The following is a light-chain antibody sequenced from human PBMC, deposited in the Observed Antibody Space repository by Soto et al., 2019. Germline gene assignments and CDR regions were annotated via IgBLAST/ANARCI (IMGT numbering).Light chain of an antibody. CDR1: SGHINYA. Sequence: QPVLTQSPSASASLGASVKLTCTLSSGHINYAIVWHQQQPEKGPRYLMRLDSDGSHSKGDGIPDRFSGSSSGAERYLTISSLQSEDEADYYCQTWGTGIVVFGGGTKLTVL. CDR3: QTWGTGIVV. CDR2: LDSDGSH. V-gene: IGLV4-69*01. J-gene: IGLJ2*01.